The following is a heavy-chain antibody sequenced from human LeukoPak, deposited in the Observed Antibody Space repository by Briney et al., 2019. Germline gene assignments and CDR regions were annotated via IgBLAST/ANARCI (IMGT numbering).Heavy chain of an antibody. CDR1: GFTFSSYS. D-gene: IGHD3-3*01. CDR2: ISSSSSYI. Sequence: EGSLRLSCAASGFTFSSYSMNWVRQAPGKGLEWVSSISSSSSYIYYADSVKGRFTISRDNSKNTLDLQMNSLRAEDTAVYYCARAGRFLEWLSEYYFDYWGQGTLVTVSS. CDR3: ARAGRFLEWLSEYYFDY. V-gene: IGHV3-21*04. J-gene: IGHJ4*02.